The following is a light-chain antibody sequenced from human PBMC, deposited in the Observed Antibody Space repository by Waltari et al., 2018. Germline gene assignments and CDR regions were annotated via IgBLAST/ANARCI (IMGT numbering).Light chain of an antibody. V-gene: IGKV3-20*01. Sequence: EIVLTQSPGSLSSSPGERVTLSCRARQSVSRALAWYQQKPGQAPRPLIVGAANRATGIPDRFSGSGSETDFSLTISRLEPEDFAVYYCQHYVRLPATFGRGTKVEIK. CDR2: GAA. J-gene: IGKJ1*01. CDR3: QHYVRLPAT. CDR1: QSVSRA.